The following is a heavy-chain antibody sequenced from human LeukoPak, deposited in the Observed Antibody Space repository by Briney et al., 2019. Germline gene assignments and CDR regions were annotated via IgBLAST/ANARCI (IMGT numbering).Heavy chain of an antibody. CDR3: ARSVMVIAIDAFDI. CDR2: IYYSGST. CDR1: GGSISSSSYY. Sequence: PSETLSLTCTVSGGSISSSSYYWGWIRQPPGEGLEWIGSIYYSGSTYYNPSPKSRVTISVDTSKNQFSLKLSSVTAADTAVYYCARSVMVIAIDAFDIWGQGTMVTVSS. D-gene: IGHD2-21*01. J-gene: IGHJ3*02. V-gene: IGHV4-39*01.